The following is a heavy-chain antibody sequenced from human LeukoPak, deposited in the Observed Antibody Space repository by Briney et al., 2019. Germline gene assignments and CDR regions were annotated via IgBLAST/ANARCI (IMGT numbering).Heavy chain of an antibody. V-gene: IGHV4-30-4*01. CDR2: MFYTGST. CDR1: GGSITTADYY. CDR3: TRGAGDYGYYFDY. D-gene: IGHD4-17*01. J-gene: IGHJ4*02. Sequence: SKTLSLTCTVSGGSITTADYYWSWIRQPPGKGLEWIGNMFYTGSTYYNPSLTSRVTMSIDTSKNQFSLMLTSVTASDTAVYYCTRGAGDYGYYFDYWGQGTLVTVSS.